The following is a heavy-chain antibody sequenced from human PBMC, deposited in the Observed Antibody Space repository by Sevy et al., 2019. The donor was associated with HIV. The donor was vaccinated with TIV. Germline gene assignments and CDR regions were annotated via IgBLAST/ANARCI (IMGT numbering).Heavy chain of an antibody. V-gene: IGHV4-34*01. CDR3: ARGRLLWFGELMAPDNWFDP. Sequence: SETLSLTCAVYGGSFSGYYWSWIRQPPGKGLEWIGEINHSGSTNYNPSLKSRVTISVDTSKNQFSLKLSSVTAADTAVYYCARGRLLWFGELMAPDNWFDPWGHGTLVTVSS. J-gene: IGHJ5*02. CDR2: INHSGST. CDR1: GGSFSGYY. D-gene: IGHD3-10*01.